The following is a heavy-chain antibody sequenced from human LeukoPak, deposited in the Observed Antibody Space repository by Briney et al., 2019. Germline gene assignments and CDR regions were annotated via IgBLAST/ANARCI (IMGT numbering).Heavy chain of an antibody. D-gene: IGHD3-10*01. CDR1: GFTFSNYA. CDR3: AKALPKGVPSAFDY. J-gene: IGHJ4*02. CDR2: IRGAGGST. Sequence: GGSLRLSCAASGFTFSNYAMNWVRQAPGKGLEWVSTIRGAGGSTYYADSVKGRFTISRDNSKNTLYLQMNSLKAEDTAVYYCAKALPKGVPSAFDYWGQGTLVTVSS. V-gene: IGHV3-23*01.